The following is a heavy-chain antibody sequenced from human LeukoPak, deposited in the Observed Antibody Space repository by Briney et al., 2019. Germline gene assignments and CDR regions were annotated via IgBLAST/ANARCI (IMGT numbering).Heavy chain of an antibody. CDR3: ADIVVVPVPRSYYFDY. Sequence: SETLSLTCTVSGGSISSSSYYWGWIRQPPGKGLEWIGSIYYSGSTYYNPSLKSRVTISVDTSRHQFSLKLYSVTAADTAVYYCADIVVVPVPRSYYFDYWGQGTLVTVSS. CDR1: GGSISSSSYY. CDR2: IYYSGST. J-gene: IGHJ4*02. D-gene: IGHD2-2*01. V-gene: IGHV4-39*01.